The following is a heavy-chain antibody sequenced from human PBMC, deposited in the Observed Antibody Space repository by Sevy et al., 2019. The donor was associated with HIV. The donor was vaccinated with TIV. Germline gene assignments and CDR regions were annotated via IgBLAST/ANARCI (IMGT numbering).Heavy chain of an antibody. CDR1: GFIFNTYA. J-gene: IGHJ5*02. D-gene: IGHD3-16*01. CDR2: ISPSGGST. Sequence: GGSLRLSSSASGFIFNTYAMTWVRQAPGKGLDWVSTISPSGGSTYYADSVRGRFSISRDNSKNTVYLEMNSLRAEDTAVYYCAKEALWGFDPWGQGTLVTVSS. V-gene: IGHV3-23*01. CDR3: AKEALWGFDP.